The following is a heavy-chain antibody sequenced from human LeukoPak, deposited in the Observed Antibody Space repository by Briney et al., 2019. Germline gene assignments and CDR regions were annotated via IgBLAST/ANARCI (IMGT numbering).Heavy chain of an antibody. Sequence: GGSLRLSCAASGFTFSSYWMSWVRQAPGKGLEWVANIKQDGSEKYYVDSVKGRFTISRDNAKNSLYLQMNSLRAEDTAVYYCAREGVEVTIFGVVIMGFDYWGQGTLVTVSS. CDR1: GFTFSSYW. CDR2: IKQDGSEK. V-gene: IGHV3-7*01. J-gene: IGHJ4*02. D-gene: IGHD3-3*01. CDR3: AREGVEVTIFGVVIMGFDY.